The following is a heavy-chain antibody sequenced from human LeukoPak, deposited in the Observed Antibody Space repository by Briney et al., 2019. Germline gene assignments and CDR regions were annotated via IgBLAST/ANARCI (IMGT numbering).Heavy chain of an antibody. CDR2: INPNSGGT. CDR1: GYTFTGYY. D-gene: IGHD2-2*01. Sequence: GASVKVSCKASGYTFTGYYMHWARQAPGQGLEWMGWINPNSGGTNYAQKFQGRVTMTRDTSISTAYMELSRLRSDDTAVYYCARDRRSYGHQQDYWGKGTLVTVSS. J-gene: IGHJ4*02. CDR3: ARDRRSYGHQQDY. V-gene: IGHV1-2*02.